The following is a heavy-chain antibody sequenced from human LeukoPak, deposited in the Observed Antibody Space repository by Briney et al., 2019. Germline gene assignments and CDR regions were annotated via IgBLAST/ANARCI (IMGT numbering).Heavy chain of an antibody. CDR1: GGSFSGYY. Sequence: SETLSLTCAVYGGSFSGYYWSWIRQPPGKGLEWIGEINHSGSTNYNPSLKSRVPISLDPSQNQFSLKLSSVTAADTAVYYCARGAVVVPAAIERRYYYYYYGMDVWGKGTTVTVSS. V-gene: IGHV4-34*01. CDR2: INHSGST. J-gene: IGHJ6*04. D-gene: IGHD2-2*02. CDR3: ARGAVVVPAAIERRYYYYYYGMDV.